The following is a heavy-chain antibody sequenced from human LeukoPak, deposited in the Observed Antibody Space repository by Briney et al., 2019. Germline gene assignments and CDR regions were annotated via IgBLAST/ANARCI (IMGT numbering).Heavy chain of an antibody. V-gene: IGHV3-23*01. CDR2: IRGSGGST. D-gene: IGHD2-15*01. CDR3: ARYCSGGNCYSGLVY. CDR1: GFTFSTYA. Sequence: GGSLRLSCAASGFTFSTYAMTWVRQAPGRGLEWVSTIRGSGGSTYYADSVKGRFTISRDISKNTVDLQMNNLRAEDTAGYDYARYCSGGNCYSGLVYGGQGTLVAVSS. J-gene: IGHJ4*02.